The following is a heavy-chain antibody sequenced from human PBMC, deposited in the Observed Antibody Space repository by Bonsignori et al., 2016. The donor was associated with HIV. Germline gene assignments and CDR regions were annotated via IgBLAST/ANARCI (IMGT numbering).Heavy chain of an antibody. D-gene: IGHD2-21*02. CDR2: INHSGST. J-gene: IGHJ5*02. CDR3: ARAKRVLWLLEWGFDP. CDR1: GGSFSGYY. V-gene: IGHV4-34*01. Sequence: SETLSLTCAVYGGSFSGYYWSWIRQPPGKGLEWIGEINHSGSTNYNPSLKSRVTISVDTSNNNFSLKLSSVTAADTAVYYCARAKRVLWLLEWGFDPWGQGTLVTVSS.